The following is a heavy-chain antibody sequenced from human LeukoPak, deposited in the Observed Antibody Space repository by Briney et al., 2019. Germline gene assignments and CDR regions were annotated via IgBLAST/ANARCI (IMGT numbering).Heavy chain of an antibody. CDR2: IYSGGST. D-gene: IGHD5-18*01. V-gene: IGHV3-66*02. CDR3: AKDRSYGRSYFDY. J-gene: IGHJ4*02. CDR1: GFTFSNNY. Sequence: GGSLRLSCAASGFTFSNNYMSWVRQAPGKGLEWVSVIYSGGSTYYADSVKGRFTISRDNSKNTLYLQMNSLRIEDTAVYYCAKDRSYGRSYFDYWGQGTLVTAAS.